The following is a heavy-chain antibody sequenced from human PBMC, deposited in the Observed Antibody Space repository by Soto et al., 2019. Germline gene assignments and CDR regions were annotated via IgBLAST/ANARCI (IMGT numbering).Heavy chain of an antibody. CDR1: GYTFTSYG. CDR2: ISAYNGNT. Sequence: ASVKVSCKASGYTFTSYGISWVRQAPGQGLEWMGWISAYNGNTNYAQKLQGRVTMTTDESTSTAYMELSSLRSEDTAVYYCARDRAPHVVVPAAISSNYYGMDVWGQGTTVTVSS. D-gene: IGHD2-2*01. J-gene: IGHJ6*02. CDR3: ARDRAPHVVVPAAISSNYYGMDV. V-gene: IGHV1-18*01.